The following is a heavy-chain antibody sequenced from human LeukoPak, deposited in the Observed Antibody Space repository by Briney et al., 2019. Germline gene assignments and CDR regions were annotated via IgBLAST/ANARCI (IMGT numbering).Heavy chain of an antibody. CDR3: ARTYYYESSAYYYMDV. J-gene: IGHJ6*03. V-gene: IGHV4-4*09. Sequence: SETLSLTCIVSGVSISNYYWSWIRQSPGKGLEWIGYIYTSGSTNYNPSLKSRVTISVDTSKDQFSLKLRSVTAADTAIYYCARTYYYESSAYYYMDVWGKGTTVTVSS. D-gene: IGHD3-22*01. CDR2: IYTSGST. CDR1: GVSISNYY.